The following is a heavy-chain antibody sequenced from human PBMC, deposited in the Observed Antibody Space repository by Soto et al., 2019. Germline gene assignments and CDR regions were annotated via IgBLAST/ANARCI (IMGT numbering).Heavy chain of an antibody. CDR2: ISAHNGNT. CDR1: GYAFTTYG. J-gene: IGHJ4*02. CDR3: ASGRYGDY. Sequence: QVHLVQSGAEVKKPGASVKVSCQGSGYAFTTYGTTWVRQAPGQGLEWMGWISAHNGNTNYAQKLQGRVTVTRDTATSTAYMELRGLRYDDTAVYYCASGRYGDYWGQGALVTVSS. D-gene: IGHD1-26*01. V-gene: IGHV1-18*01.